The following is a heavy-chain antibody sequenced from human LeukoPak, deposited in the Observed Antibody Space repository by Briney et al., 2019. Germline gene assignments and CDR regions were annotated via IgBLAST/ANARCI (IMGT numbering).Heavy chain of an antibody. J-gene: IGHJ4*02. Sequence: GGSLRLSCAASGFTFSSYAMSWVRQAPGKGLEWVSSIRVSGSTTYYADSVKGRFTISRDNSKNTLYLQMNSLRAEDTAIYYCAKEIRPNDYWGQGTLVTVSS. D-gene: IGHD6-6*01. CDR3: AKEIRPNDY. CDR1: GFTFSSYA. CDR2: IRVSGSTT. V-gene: IGHV3-23*01.